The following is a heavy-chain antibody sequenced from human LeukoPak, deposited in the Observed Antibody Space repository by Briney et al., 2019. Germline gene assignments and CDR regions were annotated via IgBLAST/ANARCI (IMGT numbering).Heavy chain of an antibody. V-gene: IGHV4-59*01. CDR3: ARGRAPDAFDI. CDR2: IYYSGST. Sequence: SETLSLTCTVSGGSISSYYWSWIRQPPGKELEWIGYIYYSGSTNYNPSLKSRVTISVDTSKNQFSLKLSSVTAADTAVYYCARGRAPDAFDIWGQGTMVTVSS. J-gene: IGHJ3*02. CDR1: GGSISSYY.